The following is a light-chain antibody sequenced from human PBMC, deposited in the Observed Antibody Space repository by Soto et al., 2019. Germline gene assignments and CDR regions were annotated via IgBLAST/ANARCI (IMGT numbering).Light chain of an antibody. CDR3: QQEGSSPLT. J-gene: IGKJ4*01. CDR1: QSVSSSY. V-gene: IGKV3-20*01. Sequence: EIVLTQSPGTLSLSPGERATLSCRASQSVSSSYLAWYQQKPGQAPSLLIYGASSRATGIPDRFSGSGSGTDFTLTISCLEPEDFTVYYCQQEGSSPLTFGGGTKVAIK. CDR2: GAS.